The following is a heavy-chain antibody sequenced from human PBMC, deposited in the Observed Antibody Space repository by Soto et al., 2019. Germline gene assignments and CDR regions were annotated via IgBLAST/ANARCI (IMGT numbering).Heavy chain of an antibody. D-gene: IGHD2-15*01. CDR2: ISSSSSYI. J-gene: IGHJ6*02. V-gene: IGHV3-21*01. CDR3: ASVDYSDGMDV. CDR1: GFTFSSYS. Sequence: EVQLVESGGGLVKPGGSLRLSCAASGFTFSSYSMNWVRQAPGKGLEWVSSISSSSSYIYYADSVKGRFTISRDNAKNTLYLQMNSRRAEDTAVYYCASVDYSDGMDVWGQGTTVTVSS.